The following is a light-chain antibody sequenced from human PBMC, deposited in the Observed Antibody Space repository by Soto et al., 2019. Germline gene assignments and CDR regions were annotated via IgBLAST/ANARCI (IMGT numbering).Light chain of an antibody. J-gene: IGLJ3*02. CDR3: AAWDDSLNGWV. CDR1: SSNIGSNT. V-gene: IGLV1-44*01. CDR2: SND. Sequence: QSVLTQAPSASGTPGQRVTISCSGSSSNIGSNTVTWYQQVPGTAPKLLIYSNDQRPSGVPDRFYGSKSGTSASLAIAGLQAEDEADYYCAAWDDSLNGWVFGGGTKLTVL.